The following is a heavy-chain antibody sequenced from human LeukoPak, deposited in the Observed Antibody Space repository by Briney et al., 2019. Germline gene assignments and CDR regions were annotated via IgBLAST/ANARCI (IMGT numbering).Heavy chain of an antibody. CDR3: ARGGDGYNSDQNGQGGDY. CDR1: GYTFTSYD. CDR2: MNPNSGNT. V-gene: IGHV1-8*03. D-gene: IGHD5-24*01. Sequence: ASVKVSCKASGYTFTSYDINWVRQATGQGLEWMGWMNPNSGNTGYAQKFQGRVTITRNTSISTAYMELSSLRSEDTAVCYCARGGDGYNSDQNGQGGDYWGQGTLVTVSS. J-gene: IGHJ4*02.